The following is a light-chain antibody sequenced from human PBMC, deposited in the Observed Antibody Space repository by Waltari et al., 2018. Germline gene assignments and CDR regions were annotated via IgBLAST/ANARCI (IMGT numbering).Light chain of an antibody. CDR1: QYSSYN. CDR3: QQYNTWPPST. J-gene: IGKJ2*02. V-gene: IGKV3-15*01. Sequence: EVLMTQSPAALSVSPGERATLSCRASQYSSYNLAWYQHKPGQPPRLLISGASTRAAGVPARFSGGGSGTEFSLTISSLESEDSALYFCQQYNTWPPSTFGQGTKLEIK. CDR2: GAS.